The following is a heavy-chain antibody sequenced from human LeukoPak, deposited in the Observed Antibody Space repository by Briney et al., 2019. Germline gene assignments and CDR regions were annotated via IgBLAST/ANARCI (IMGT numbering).Heavy chain of an antibody. CDR2: IYSGGST. CDR1: GLTVSSNY. CDR3: ARTDSSSEGGFDY. Sequence: PGGSLRLSCAASGLTVSSNYMSWVRQAPGKGLEWVPVIYSGGSTYYADSVKGRFTISRDNSKNTLYLQMNSLRAEDTAVYYCARTDSSSEGGFDYWGQGTLVTVSS. D-gene: IGHD6-6*01. J-gene: IGHJ4*02. V-gene: IGHV3-53*01.